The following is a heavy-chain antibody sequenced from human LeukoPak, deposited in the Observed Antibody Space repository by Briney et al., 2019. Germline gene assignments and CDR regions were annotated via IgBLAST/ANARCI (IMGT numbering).Heavy chain of an antibody. Sequence: GRSLRLSCAASGCTFSSYVMHWVRQAPGKGVEWVAVIWYDGSNRYYADSVKGRFTISRDNSKNTLYLQMNSLRAEDTAVYYCARDNGAPYYYDSSGYYYFDYWGQGTLVTVSS. J-gene: IGHJ4*02. V-gene: IGHV3-33*01. CDR2: IWYDGSNR. D-gene: IGHD3-22*01. CDR3: ARDNGAPYYYDSSGYYYFDY. CDR1: GCTFSSYV.